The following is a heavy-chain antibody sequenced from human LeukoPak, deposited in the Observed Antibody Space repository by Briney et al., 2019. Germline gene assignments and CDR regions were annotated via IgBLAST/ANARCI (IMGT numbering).Heavy chain of an antibody. CDR1: GFTFSSYA. CDR2: INKSGGST. V-gene: IGHV3-23*01. CDR3: ASQDYGDYVFDY. D-gene: IGHD4-17*01. J-gene: IGHJ4*02. Sequence: GGSLRLSCAASGFTFSSYAMSWVRQAPGKGLEWVSIINKSGGSTNYADSVKGRFTISRDNSKITLYLQMNSLRAEDTAVYYCASQDYGDYVFDYWGQGTLVTVSS.